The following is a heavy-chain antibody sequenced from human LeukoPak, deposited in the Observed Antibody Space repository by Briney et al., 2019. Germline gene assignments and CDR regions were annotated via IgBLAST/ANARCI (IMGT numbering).Heavy chain of an antibody. D-gene: IGHD3-22*01. CDR3: AKDQTGYYDTVINVDY. CDR1: GFTFSTYG. J-gene: IGHJ4*02. CDR2: IRYVGINK. Sequence: SGGSLRLSCAASGFTFSTYGMHWVRQAPGKGLEWVSFIRYVGINKYYADSVKGRFTISRDNSKNTLYLQMNSLRAEDTALYYCAKDQTGYYDTVINVDYWGQGTLVTVSS. V-gene: IGHV3-30*02.